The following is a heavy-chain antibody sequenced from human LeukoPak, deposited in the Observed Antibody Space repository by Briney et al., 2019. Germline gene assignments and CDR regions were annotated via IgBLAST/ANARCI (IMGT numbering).Heavy chain of an antibody. CDR1: GFTFDDYA. V-gene: IGHV3-9*01. D-gene: IGHD2-15*01. CDR3: ALGRGGGYVWFGP. Sequence: PGGSLRLSCAVSGFTFDDYAMHWVRQAPGKGLEWVSGIGWNSGSIGYADSVKGRFTISRDNAKNSLYLQMNSLRAEDTALYYCALGRGGGYVWFGPWGQGTLVTVSS. CDR2: IGWNSGSI. J-gene: IGHJ5*02.